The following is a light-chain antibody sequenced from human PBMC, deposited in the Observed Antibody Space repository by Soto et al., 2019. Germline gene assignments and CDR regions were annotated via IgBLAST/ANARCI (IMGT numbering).Light chain of an antibody. CDR1: DSDVGTNT. V-gene: IGLV1-44*01. J-gene: IGLJ1*01. Sequence: QSVLPQPPSASGTPGQRVVISCSGSDSDVGTNTVNWYQQVPGAAPKLLIYINNQRPAGVPDRFSGSKSSTSASLAINGLRSEDEADYYCAAWDDTLPGYVFGSGTKVTVL. CDR3: AAWDDTLPGYV. CDR2: INN.